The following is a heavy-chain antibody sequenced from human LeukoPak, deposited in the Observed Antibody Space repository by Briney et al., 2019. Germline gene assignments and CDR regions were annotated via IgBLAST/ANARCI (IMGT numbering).Heavy chain of an antibody. J-gene: IGHJ6*03. V-gene: IGHV5-51*01. CDR1: GYSFSTYW. CDR3: ARGGIYYYYMDV. CDR2: IYPGDSNT. Sequence: GESLKISCKGSGYSFSTYWIAWVRQMPGKGLEWMGIIYPGDSNTIYSPSFEGQVIVSVDKSISTAYLQWSSLKASDTAMYYCARGGIYYYYMDVWGKGTTVTVSS. D-gene: IGHD1-14*01.